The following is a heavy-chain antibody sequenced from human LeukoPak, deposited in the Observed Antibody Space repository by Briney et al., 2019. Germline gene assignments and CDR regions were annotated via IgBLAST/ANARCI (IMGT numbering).Heavy chain of an antibody. V-gene: IGHV4-4*02. CDR1: GGPIDITNY. CDR3: TRENRPFCPFAY. J-gene: IGHJ4*02. Sequence: SETLSLTCGVSGGPIDITNYWSWVRQAPGKGLELIGEISHDGTTNYNPSLRSRVAMSLDRANNQFSLTLTSVTAADTAVYYCTRENRPFCPFAYWGQGVLVTVSS. CDR2: ISHDGTT. D-gene: IGHD2/OR15-2a*01.